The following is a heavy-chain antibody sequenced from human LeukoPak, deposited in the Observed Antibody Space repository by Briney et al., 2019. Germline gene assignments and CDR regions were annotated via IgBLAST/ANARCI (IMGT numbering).Heavy chain of an antibody. CDR2: ISSRGSYI. J-gene: IGHJ4*02. CDR3: ASDSLDADYVFDY. Sequence: GGSLRLSCAASGFTFSIYSMNGVRQAPGKGLEWVSSISSRGSYIYYADSLKGRFTISRDNAKNSLYLQMNSLRAEDTAVYYCASDSLDADYVFDYWGQGTLVTVSS. D-gene: IGHD4-17*01. CDR1: GFTFSIYS. V-gene: IGHV3-21*01.